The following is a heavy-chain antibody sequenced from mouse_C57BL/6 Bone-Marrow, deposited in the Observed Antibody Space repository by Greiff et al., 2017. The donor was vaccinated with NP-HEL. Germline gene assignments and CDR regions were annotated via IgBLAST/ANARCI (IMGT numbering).Heavy chain of an antibody. CDR3: ARQGLTTVVVDY. V-gene: IGHV5-12*01. J-gene: IGHJ2*01. CDR1: GFTFSDYY. CDR2: ISNGGGST. Sequence: EVKLQESGGGLVQPGGSLKLSCAASGFTFSDYYMYWVRQTPEKRLEWVAYISNGGGSTCYPDTVKGRFTISRDNAKNTLYLQMSRLKSEDTAMYYCARQGLTTVVVDYWGQGTTLTVSS. D-gene: IGHD1-1*01.